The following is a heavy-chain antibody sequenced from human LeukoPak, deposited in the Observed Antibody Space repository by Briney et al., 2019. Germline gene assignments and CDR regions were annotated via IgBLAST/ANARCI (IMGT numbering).Heavy chain of an antibody. V-gene: IGHV4-4*07. Sequence: SETLSLTCTVSGGSISGYYWSWLRQPAGKGLEWIGRIYTSGSTNYNPSLKGRVTTSLDTSKNQFSLKLSSVTAADTAVYYCARADTVTTRWFDPWGQGTLVTVSS. CDR1: GGSISGYY. D-gene: IGHD4-17*01. CDR2: IYTSGST. CDR3: ARADTVTTRWFDP. J-gene: IGHJ5*02.